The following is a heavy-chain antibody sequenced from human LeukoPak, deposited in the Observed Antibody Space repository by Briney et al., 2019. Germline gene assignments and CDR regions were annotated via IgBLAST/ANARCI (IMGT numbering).Heavy chain of an antibody. V-gene: IGHV4-34*01. CDR3: ARSITMIVVVIRPVDAFDI. Sequence: SETLSLTSAVYGGSFSGYYWSWIRQPPGKGLEWIGEINHSGSTNYNPSLKSRVTISVDTSKNQFSLKLSSVTAADTAVYYCARSITMIVVVIRPVDAFDIWGQGTMVTVSS. CDR2: INHSGST. D-gene: IGHD3-22*01. CDR1: GGSFSGYY. J-gene: IGHJ3*02.